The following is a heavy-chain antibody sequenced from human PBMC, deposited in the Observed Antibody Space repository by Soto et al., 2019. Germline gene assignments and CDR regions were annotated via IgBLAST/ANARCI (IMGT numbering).Heavy chain of an antibody. Sequence: QVQLVQSGAEVKKPGSSVKVSCKASGGTFSSYAISWVRQAPGQGLEWMGGIIPIFGTANYAQKFQGRVTITADESTRTAYMELSSLRSEDTAVYYCARVGYDSSGYYYFDYWGQGTLVTVYS. D-gene: IGHD3-22*01. CDR1: GGTFSSYA. J-gene: IGHJ4*02. CDR3: ARVGYDSSGYYYFDY. CDR2: IIPIFGTA. V-gene: IGHV1-69*01.